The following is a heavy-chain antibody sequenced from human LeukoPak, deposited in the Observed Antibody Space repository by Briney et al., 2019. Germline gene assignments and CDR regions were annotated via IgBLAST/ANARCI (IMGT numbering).Heavy chain of an antibody. CDR1: GGSFSGYY. Sequence: PSETLSLTCAVYGGSFSGYYWSWIRQPPGKGLEWIGEINHSGSTNYNPSLKSRVTISVDTSKNQFSLKLSSVTAADTAVYYCARGGSRIVVVPAALTYYFDYWGQGTLVTVSS. CDR2: INHSGST. J-gene: IGHJ4*02. CDR3: ARGGSRIVVVPAALTYYFDY. V-gene: IGHV4-34*01. D-gene: IGHD2-2*01.